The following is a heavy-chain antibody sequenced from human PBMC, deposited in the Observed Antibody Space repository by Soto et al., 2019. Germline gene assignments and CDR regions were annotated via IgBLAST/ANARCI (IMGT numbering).Heavy chain of an antibody. J-gene: IGHJ5*02. CDR1: GYPLTAKY. Sequence: ASVKVSCKASGYPLTAKYLHWARQAPGQGLEWMGWINPSSGGTKEAQKFRGRVTMTRDTSISAAYMELSRLTSDDTAVYYCAKGGSSWTEWFDPWGQGTLVTVPQ. D-gene: IGHD6-13*01. CDR2: INPSSGGT. CDR3: AKGGSSWTEWFDP. V-gene: IGHV1-2*02.